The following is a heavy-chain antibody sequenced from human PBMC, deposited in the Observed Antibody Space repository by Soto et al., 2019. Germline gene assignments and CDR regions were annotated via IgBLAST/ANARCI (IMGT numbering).Heavy chain of an antibody. CDR2: ISWNSGSI. J-gene: IGHJ4*02. D-gene: IGHD3-3*01. CDR3: AKDITQVYDFWSGYVY. Sequence: GGSLRLSCAASGFTFDDYGMHWVRQAPGKGLEWVSGISWNSGSIGYADSVKGRFTISRDNAKNSLYLQMNSLRAEDTALYYCAKDITQVYDFWSGYVYWGQGTLVTVSS. CDR1: GFTFDDYG. V-gene: IGHV3-9*01.